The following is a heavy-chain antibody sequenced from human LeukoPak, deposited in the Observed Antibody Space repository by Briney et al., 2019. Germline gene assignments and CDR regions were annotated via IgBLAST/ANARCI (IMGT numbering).Heavy chain of an antibody. D-gene: IGHD6-13*01. CDR1: GYTLTELS. CDR3: ARDKCRNSSSCHWLSDGMDV. CDR2: FDPEDGET. Sequence: ASVKVSCKVSGYTLTELSMHWVRQAPGKGLEWMGGFDPEDGETIYAQKFQGRVTMTEDTSTDTAYMELSSLRSEDTAVYYCARDKCRNSSSCHWLSDGMDVWGQGTTVTVSS. V-gene: IGHV1-24*01. J-gene: IGHJ6*02.